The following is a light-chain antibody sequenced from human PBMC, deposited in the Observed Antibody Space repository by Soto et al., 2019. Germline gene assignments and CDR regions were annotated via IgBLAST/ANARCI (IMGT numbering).Light chain of an antibody. CDR2: GAS. CDR3: QQYGSSRT. Sequence: EIVLTQSPGTLSLSPGERATLSCRASQSVSSSYSAWYQQKPDQAPRLLIYGASSRATGIPDRFSGSGSGTDFTLTISRLEPEDFAVYYCQQYGSSRTFGQGTKVEIK. V-gene: IGKV3-20*01. CDR1: QSVSSSY. J-gene: IGKJ1*01.